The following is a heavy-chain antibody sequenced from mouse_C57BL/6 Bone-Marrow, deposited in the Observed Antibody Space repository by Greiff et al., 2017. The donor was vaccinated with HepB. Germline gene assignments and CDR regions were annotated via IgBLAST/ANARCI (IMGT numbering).Heavy chain of an antibody. CDR1: GYTFTSYW. J-gene: IGHJ1*03. CDR2: IDPNSGGT. CDR3: ARGDYYGSSYWYFDV. D-gene: IGHD1-1*01. Sequence: SCKASGYTFTSYWMHWVKQRPGRGLEWIGRIDPNSGGTKYNEKFKSKATLTVDKPSSTAYMQLSSLTSEDPAVYYCARGDYYGSSYWYFDVWGTGTTVTVSS. V-gene: IGHV1-72*01.